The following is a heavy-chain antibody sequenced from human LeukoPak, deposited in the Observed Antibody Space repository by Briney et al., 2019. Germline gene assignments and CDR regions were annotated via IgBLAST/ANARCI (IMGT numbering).Heavy chain of an antibody. V-gene: IGHV3-74*01. D-gene: IGHD6-19*01. J-gene: IGHJ4*02. CDR3: ARVLPNSGRYFDY. Sequence: PGGSLRISCAASGFTFSSYWMHWVRQAPGKGLVWVSRIFSDASSTNYADSVKGRFTISRDNAKNTLYLQMNSLRADDTAVYYCARVLPNSGRYFDYWGQGTLVTVSS. CDR1: GFTFSSYW. CDR2: IFSDASST.